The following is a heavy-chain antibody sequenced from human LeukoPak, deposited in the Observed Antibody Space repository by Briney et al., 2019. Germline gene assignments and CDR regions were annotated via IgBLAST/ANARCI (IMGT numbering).Heavy chain of an antibody. CDR3: AIMSYSSGWFSYYFDY. Sequence: SGGSLRLSCAASGFTFSSYAMSWVRQAPGKGLEWVSAISGSGGSTYYADSVKGRFTISRDNSKNTLYLQMNSLRAEDTAVYYCAIMSYSSGWFSYYFDYWGQGTLVTVSS. J-gene: IGHJ4*02. V-gene: IGHV3-23*01. D-gene: IGHD6-19*01. CDR1: GFTFSSYA. CDR2: ISGSGGST.